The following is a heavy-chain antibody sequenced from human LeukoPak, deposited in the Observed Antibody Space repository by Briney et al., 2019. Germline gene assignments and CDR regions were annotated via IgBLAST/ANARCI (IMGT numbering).Heavy chain of an antibody. V-gene: IGHV4-61*02. CDR1: GGSISSGSYY. CDR2: IYTSGST. D-gene: IGHD5-18*01. J-gene: IGHJ6*02. CDR3: ARAGYSAMVAHYYYYYGMDV. Sequence: SQTLSLTCTVSGGSISSGSYYWSWIRQPAGKGLEWIGRIYTSGSTNYNPSLKSRVTISVDTSKNQFSLKLSSVTAADTAVYYCARAGYSAMVAHYYYYYGMDVWGQGTTVTVSS.